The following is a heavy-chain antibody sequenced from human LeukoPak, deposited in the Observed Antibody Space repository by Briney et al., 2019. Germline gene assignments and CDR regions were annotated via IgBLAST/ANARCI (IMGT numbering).Heavy chain of an antibody. CDR1: GGSISSYY. V-gene: IGHV4-4*07. J-gene: IGHJ4*02. Sequence: SETLSLTCTVSGGSISSYYWSWIRQPAGKGLEWVGRTYSSGSTNYNPSLKSRVTMSVDTSKNQFSLKLSSVTAADTAVYYCARDPYYYDSSGYPHYFDYWGQGTLVTVSS. CDR2: TYSSGST. CDR3: ARDPYYYDSSGYPHYFDY. D-gene: IGHD3-22*01.